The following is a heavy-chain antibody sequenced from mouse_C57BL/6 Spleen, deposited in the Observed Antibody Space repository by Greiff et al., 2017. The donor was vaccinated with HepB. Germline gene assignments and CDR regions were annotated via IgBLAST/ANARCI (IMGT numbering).Heavy chain of an antibody. Sequence: EVQLQQSGPELVKPGASVKISCKASGYSFTGYYMNWVKQSPEKSLEWIGEINPSTGGTTYNQKFQAKATLTVDKSSSTAYMQLKSLTSEDSAVYYCARGESPFAYWGQGTLVTVSA. V-gene: IGHV1-42*01. CDR2: INPSTGGT. CDR3: ARGESPFAY. CDR1: GYSFTGYY. J-gene: IGHJ3*01.